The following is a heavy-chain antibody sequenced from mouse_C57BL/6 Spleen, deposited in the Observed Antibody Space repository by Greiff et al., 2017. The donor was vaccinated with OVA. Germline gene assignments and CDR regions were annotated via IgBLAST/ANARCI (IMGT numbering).Heavy chain of an antibody. CDR2: IYPSDSET. D-gene: IGHD2-3*01. J-gene: IGHJ3*01. Sequence: QVQLQQPGAELVRPGSSVKLSCKASGYTFTSYWMDWVKQRPGQGLEWIGNIYPSDSETHYNQKFKDKATLTVDKSSSTAYMQLSSLTSEDSAVYYCAVDVYYGGFAYWGQGTLVTVSA. CDR1: GYTFTSYW. CDR3: AVDVYYGGFAY. V-gene: IGHV1-61*01.